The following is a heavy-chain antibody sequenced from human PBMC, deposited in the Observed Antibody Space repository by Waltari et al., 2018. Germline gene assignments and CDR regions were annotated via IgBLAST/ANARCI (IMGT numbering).Heavy chain of an antibody. CDR1: GFTFNSYT. CDR3: ASRNYYLDY. J-gene: IGHJ4*02. Sequence: EVQLVESGGGLVQPGGSLRLSCAASGFTFNSYTMTWVRQAPGKWLEWVSGISGSGGTTYYADSVKGRFTISRDNSKNTVYLQMISLRAEDTAVYYCASRNYYLDYWGQGTLVTVSS. V-gene: IGHV3-23*04. CDR2: ISGSGGTT.